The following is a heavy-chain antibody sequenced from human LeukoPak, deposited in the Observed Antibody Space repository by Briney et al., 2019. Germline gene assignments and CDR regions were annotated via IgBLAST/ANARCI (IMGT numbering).Heavy chain of an antibody. CDR1: GFTFSSYA. CDR3: AKAGDGSYYDSRGYYFDF. CDR2: VSSSGDTT. V-gene: IGHV3-23*01. D-gene: IGHD3-22*01. J-gene: IGHJ4*02. Sequence: PGGSLRLSCAASGFTFSSYAMSWVRQAPGKGLEWVSAVSSSGDTTYYADSVKGRFTISRDNSKNTMFLQMTSLRAVDTAVYFCAKAGDGSYYDSRGYYFDFWGQGTLVTVSS.